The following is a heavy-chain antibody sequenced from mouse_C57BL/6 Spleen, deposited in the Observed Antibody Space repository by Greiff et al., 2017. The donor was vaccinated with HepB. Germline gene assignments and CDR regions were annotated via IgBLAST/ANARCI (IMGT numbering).Heavy chain of an antibody. CDR3: AREDYSTPFAY. Sequence: DVKLVESGPGMVKPSQSLSLTCTVTGYSITSGYDWHWIRHFPGNKLEWMGYISYSGSTNYNPSLKSRISITHDTSKNHFFLKLNSVTTEDTATYYCAREDYSTPFAYWGQGTLVTVSA. CDR2: ISYSGST. V-gene: IGHV3-1*01. CDR1: GYSITSGYD. J-gene: IGHJ3*01. D-gene: IGHD2-5*01.